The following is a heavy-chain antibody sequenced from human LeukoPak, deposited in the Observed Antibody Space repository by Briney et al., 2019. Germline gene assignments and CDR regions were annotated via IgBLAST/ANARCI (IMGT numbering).Heavy chain of an antibody. V-gene: IGHV4-4*02. CDR2: IHQSGIT. CDR1: SDSISNSDW. Sequence: SETLSLTCTVSSDSISNSDWWGWVRQPPGRGLEWIGEIHQSGITNYNPSLKSRVTISIDKSKNQFSLKLNSVTAADTAVYYCAPGGYIGYGHAFDIWGQGTMVTVSS. J-gene: IGHJ3*02. D-gene: IGHD5-12*01. CDR3: APGGYIGYGHAFDI.